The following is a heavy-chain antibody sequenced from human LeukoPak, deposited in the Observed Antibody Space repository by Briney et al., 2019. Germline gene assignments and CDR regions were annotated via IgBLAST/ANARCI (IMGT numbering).Heavy chain of an antibody. Sequence: GASVKVSCKASGYTFTSYGISWVRQAPGQGLEWMGWISAYNGNTSYAQKLQGRVTMTTDTSTSTAYMELRSLRSDDTAVYYCARDSGEDYYYYYMDVWGKGTTVTISS. V-gene: IGHV1-18*01. J-gene: IGHJ6*03. CDR1: GYTFTSYG. CDR3: ARDSGEDYYYYYMDV. CDR2: ISAYNGNT. D-gene: IGHD1-26*01.